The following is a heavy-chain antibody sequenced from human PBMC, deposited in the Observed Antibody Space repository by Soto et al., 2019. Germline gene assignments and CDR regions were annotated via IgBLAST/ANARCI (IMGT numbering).Heavy chain of an antibody. J-gene: IGHJ4*02. CDR2: IYHSGST. Sequence: SETLSLTCAVSGGSISSGGYSWSWIRQPPGKGLEWIGYIYHSGSTYYNPSLKSRVTISVDRSKNQFSLKLSSVTAAGTAVYYCARGPPNSIWGQGTLVTVSS. CDR1: GGSISSGGYS. CDR3: ARGPPNSI. V-gene: IGHV4-30-2*01. D-gene: IGHD3-22*01.